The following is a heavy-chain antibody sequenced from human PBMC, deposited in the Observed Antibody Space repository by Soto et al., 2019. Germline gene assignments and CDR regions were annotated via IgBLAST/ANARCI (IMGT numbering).Heavy chain of an antibody. CDR1: GGSFSGYY. CDR3: ARGRIYCSGGSCPLDWFDP. D-gene: IGHD2-15*01. V-gene: IGHV4-34*09. CDR2: INHSGST. Sequence: NPSETLSLTCAVYGGSFSGYYWSWIRQPPGKGLEWIGEINHSGSTYYNPSLKSRVTISVDTSKNQFSLKLSSVTAADTAVYYCARGRIYCSGGSCPLDWFDPWGQGTLVTAPQ. J-gene: IGHJ5*02.